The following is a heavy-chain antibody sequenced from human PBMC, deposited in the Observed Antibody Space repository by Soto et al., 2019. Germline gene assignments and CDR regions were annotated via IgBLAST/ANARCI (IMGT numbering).Heavy chain of an antibody. CDR2: ISHKSSAI. Sequence: GGSLRLSCAASGFPFSNYAMNLVRQSPGKGLEWVSYISHKSSAIYHADSVKGRFTISRDNAKNSLYLQMNSLRDEDTAVYYCARDPYSSNTLTILDYWDQGARVTFSS. D-gene: IGHD4-17*01. CDR1: GFPFSNYA. V-gene: IGHV3-48*02. J-gene: IGHJ4*02. CDR3: ARDPYSSNTLTILDY.